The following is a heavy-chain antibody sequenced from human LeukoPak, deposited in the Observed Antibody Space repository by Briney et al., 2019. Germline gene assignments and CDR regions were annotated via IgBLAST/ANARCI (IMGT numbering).Heavy chain of an antibody. J-gene: IGHJ4*02. CDR2: INPSGGGT. CDR1: GYTFTSYY. Sequence: ASVKVSCKASGYTFTSYYMHWVRQAPGQGLEWMGIINPSGGGTSYAPKFQGRVTMTRDTSTSTVYMDLSSLRSEDTAVYYCARDSHDTSGYPGYWGQGTLVTVSS. CDR3: ARDSHDTSGYPGY. V-gene: IGHV1-46*01. D-gene: IGHD3-22*01.